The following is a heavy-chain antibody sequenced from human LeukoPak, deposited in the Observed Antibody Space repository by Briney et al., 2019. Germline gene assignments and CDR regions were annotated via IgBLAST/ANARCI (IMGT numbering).Heavy chain of an antibody. J-gene: IGHJ4*02. D-gene: IGHD3-22*01. CDR3: ARDERYDSSGYPFDY. Sequence: WASVKVSCKASGYTFTGYYMHWVRQAPGQGLEWMGWINPNSGGTNYAQKFQGRVTTTRDTSISTAYMELSRLRSDDTAVYYCARDERYDSSGYPFDYWGQGTLVTVSS. CDR2: INPNSGGT. CDR1: GYTFTGYY. V-gene: IGHV1-2*02.